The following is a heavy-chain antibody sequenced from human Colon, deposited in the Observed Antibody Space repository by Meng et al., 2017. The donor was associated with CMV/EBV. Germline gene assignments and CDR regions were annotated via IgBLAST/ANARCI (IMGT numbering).Heavy chain of an antibody. CDR2: IYLTGST. D-gene: IGHD1-1*01. J-gene: IGHJ5*02. Sequence: SLRNSYWWSGIRQSPEKGLEGIGEIYLTGSTKYNPSLKGRVTISQDKSKNQVSLTLTSVTAADTAVYYCARESVPLGGTRVNNYFDPWGQGTLVTVSS. CDR1: SLRNSYW. CDR3: ARESVPLGGTRVNNYFDP. V-gene: IGHV4-4*02.